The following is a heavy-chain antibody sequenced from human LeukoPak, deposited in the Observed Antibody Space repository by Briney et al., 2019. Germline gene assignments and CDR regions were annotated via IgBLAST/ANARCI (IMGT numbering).Heavy chain of an antibody. CDR3: AKVAWF. J-gene: IGHJ4*02. CDR1: GFTFSTYW. Sequence: GGSLRLSCAASGFTFSTYWMHWVRQAPGKGLVWVSHINTDGRRTSYADSVRGRFTISRDNAKNTLYLQMNSLRAEDTAVYYCAKVAWFRGQGTLVTVSS. CDR2: INTDGRRT. D-gene: IGHD3-3*01. V-gene: IGHV3-74*01.